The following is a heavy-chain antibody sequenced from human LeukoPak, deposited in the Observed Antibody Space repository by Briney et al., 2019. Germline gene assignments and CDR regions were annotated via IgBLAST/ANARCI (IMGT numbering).Heavy chain of an antibody. Sequence: GGSLRLSCAASGFTFSSYAVHWVRQAPCRGLEWVAVISYDGSNKYYADSVKGRFSISRDNSKNTLYLQMNSLRAEDTAVYYCARRYDGFDYWGQGTLVTVSS. CDR3: ARRYDGFDY. CDR2: ISYDGSNK. D-gene: IGHD3-3*01. V-gene: IGHV3-30-3*01. J-gene: IGHJ4*02. CDR1: GFTFSSYA.